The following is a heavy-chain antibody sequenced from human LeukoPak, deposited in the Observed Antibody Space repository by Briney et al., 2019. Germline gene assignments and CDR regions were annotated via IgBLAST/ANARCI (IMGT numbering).Heavy chain of an antibody. J-gene: IGHJ4*02. CDR2: IKQDGSEK. V-gene: IGHV3-7*01. D-gene: IGHD2-2*01. Sequence: GGSLRLSCAASGFSFGRHWMNWVRQAPGKGLEWVANIKQDGSEKYYVDSVKGRFTISRDNAKNSLSLQMNSLRAEDTAVYYCARGRCSSSSCFFDYWGQGTLVTVSS. CDR3: ARGRCSSSSCFFDY. CDR1: GFSFGRHW.